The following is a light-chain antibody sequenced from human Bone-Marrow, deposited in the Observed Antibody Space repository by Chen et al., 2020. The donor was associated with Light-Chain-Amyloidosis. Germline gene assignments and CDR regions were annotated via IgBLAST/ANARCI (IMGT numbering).Light chain of an antibody. Sequence: QSPLPQPAAVFGSPGPSITISCTGTSSAVGGDNHVSWYQQHPDKAPKLMIYEVTNRPSWVPDRFSGSKSDNTASLTISGLQTEDEDDYFCSSYTSTNTLVFGSGTRVTVL. CDR1: SSAVGGDNH. CDR3: SSYTSTNTLV. V-gene: IGLV2-14*01. J-gene: IGLJ1*01. CDR2: EVT.